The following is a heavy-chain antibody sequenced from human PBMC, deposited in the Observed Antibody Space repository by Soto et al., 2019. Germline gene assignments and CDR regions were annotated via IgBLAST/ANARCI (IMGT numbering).Heavy chain of an antibody. CDR1: GFTFGSYA. J-gene: IGHJ3*02. V-gene: IGHV3-23*01. CDR2: ISGSGGST. Sequence: PGGSLRLSCAASGFTFGSYAMSWVRQAPGKGLEWVSAISGSGGSTYYADSVKGRFTISRDNSKNTLYLQMNSLRAEDTAVYYCAKPKELLRKYDAFDIWGQGTMVTVSS. CDR3: AKPKELLRKYDAFDI. D-gene: IGHD1-26*01.